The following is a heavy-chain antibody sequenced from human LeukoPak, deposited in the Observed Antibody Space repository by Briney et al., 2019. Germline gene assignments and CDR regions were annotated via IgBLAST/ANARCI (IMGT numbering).Heavy chain of an antibody. Sequence: GGSLRLSRAASGFTFYNYAMTWVRQAPGKGLEWVSTISGSGDSTHYADSVKGRFTISRDNSKNMLYLQMNSLRVEDTAIYYCVKGCSYTSCYTSDYWGQGTLVTVSS. J-gene: IGHJ4*02. CDR1: GFTFYNYA. V-gene: IGHV3-23*01. CDR3: VKGCSYTSCYTSDY. CDR2: ISGSGDST. D-gene: IGHD2-2*02.